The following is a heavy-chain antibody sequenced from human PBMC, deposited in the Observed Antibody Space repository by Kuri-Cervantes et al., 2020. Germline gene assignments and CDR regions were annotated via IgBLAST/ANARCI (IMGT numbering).Heavy chain of an antibody. D-gene: IGHD5-24*01. CDR2: IGTAGDT. CDR1: GFTFSSYD. J-gene: IGHJ6*02. CDR3: TTDQGDGYNYFYYYYGMDV. Sequence: GESLKISCAASGFTFSSYDMHWVRQATGKGLEWVSAIGTAGDTYYPGSVKGRFTISRENAKNSLYLQMNSLRAGDTAVYYCTTDQGDGYNYFYYYYGMDVWGQGTTVTVSS. V-gene: IGHV3-13*01.